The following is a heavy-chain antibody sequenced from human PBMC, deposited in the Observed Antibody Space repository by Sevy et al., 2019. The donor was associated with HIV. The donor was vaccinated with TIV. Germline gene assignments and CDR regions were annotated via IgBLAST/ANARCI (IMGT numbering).Heavy chain of an antibody. CDR1: GYRFTSYH. J-gene: IGHJ4*02. Sequence: ASVKVSCKASGYRFTSYHITWVRQAPGQGLEWMGWIAGYNDDTNYAQNFQGRVSMATDTSKSTGYMELRSLTSDDTAVYYCGRGRATNTGSYFFDHWAQGTLVTVSS. V-gene: IGHV1-18*01. CDR2: IAGYNDDT. CDR3: GRGRATNTGSYFFDH. D-gene: IGHD2-8*02.